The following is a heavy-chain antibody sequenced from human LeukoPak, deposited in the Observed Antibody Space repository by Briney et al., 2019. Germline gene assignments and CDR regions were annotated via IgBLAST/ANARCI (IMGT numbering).Heavy chain of an antibody. CDR2: IYYSGST. CDR1: GGSISSNY. J-gene: IGHJ5*02. V-gene: IGHV4-59*01. D-gene: IGHD5-24*01. Sequence: PSETLSLTCTVSGGSISSNYWSWIRQPPGKGLEWIGYIYYSGSTNYNPSLNSRVTISVDTSKNQFSLKLSSVTAADTAVYYCARMAPFNWFDPWGQGTLVTVSS. CDR3: ARMAPFNWFDP.